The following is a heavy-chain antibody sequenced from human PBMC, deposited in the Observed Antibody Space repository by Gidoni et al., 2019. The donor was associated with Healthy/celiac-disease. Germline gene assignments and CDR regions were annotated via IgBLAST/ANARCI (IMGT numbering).Heavy chain of an antibody. CDR2: ISPIFGTA. CDR3: AYEPRGTVTTRNDY. Sequence: QVQLVQSGAEVKKPGSPVKVSCKASRCTFSSYAIRRVRQAPGQGLEWMGGISPIFGTANYAQKFQGRVTITADESTSTAYMELSSLRSEDTSVYYCAYEPRGTVTTRNDYWGQGTLVTVSS. D-gene: IGHD4-17*01. CDR1: RCTFSSYA. V-gene: IGHV1-69*01. J-gene: IGHJ4*02.